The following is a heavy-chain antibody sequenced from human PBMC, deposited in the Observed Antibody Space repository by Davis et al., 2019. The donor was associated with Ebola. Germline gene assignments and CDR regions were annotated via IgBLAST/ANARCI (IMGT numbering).Heavy chain of an antibody. Sequence: GESLKISCTGSGFTFTSFRMSWVRQAPGKGLEWVANIKEDGSVKYCVESVEGRFTISRDNAKNSLYLQMNSLRAEDTAVYHCARVRAVTGENQDYFDYWGQGTLVTVSS. V-gene: IGHV3-7*01. CDR1: GFTFTSFR. CDR2: IKEDGSVK. D-gene: IGHD6-19*01. CDR3: ARVRAVTGENQDYFDY. J-gene: IGHJ4*02.